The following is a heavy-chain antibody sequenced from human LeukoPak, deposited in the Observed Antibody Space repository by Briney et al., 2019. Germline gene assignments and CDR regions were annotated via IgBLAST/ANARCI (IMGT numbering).Heavy chain of an antibody. CDR1: GYSFSNYW. CDR2: IYPDESNI. V-gene: IGHV5-51*01. D-gene: IGHD6-19*01. Sequence: GESLKISCMGSGYSFSNYWIGWVRQMPGKGLEWMGIIYPDESNIRYSPSFQGQVTISVDKSISTAYLQWSSPKASDTAIYYCARHEGGGWYIDYWGQGTLVTVSS. J-gene: IGHJ4*02. CDR3: ARHEGGGWYIDY.